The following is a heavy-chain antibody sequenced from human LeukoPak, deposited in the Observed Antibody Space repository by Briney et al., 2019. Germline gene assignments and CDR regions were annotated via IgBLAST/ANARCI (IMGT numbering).Heavy chain of an antibody. D-gene: IGHD6-13*01. J-gene: IGHJ4*02. CDR3: AREGRSWYAFDY. CDR1: GGSISRYY. V-gene: IGHV4-59*01. Sequence: SETLSLTCTVSGGSISRYYWSWIRQPPGKGLEWIGYIYYSGSTNYNPSLKSRVTISVDTSKNQFSLKLSSVTAADTAVYYCAREGRSWYAFDYWGQGTLVTVSS. CDR2: IYYSGST.